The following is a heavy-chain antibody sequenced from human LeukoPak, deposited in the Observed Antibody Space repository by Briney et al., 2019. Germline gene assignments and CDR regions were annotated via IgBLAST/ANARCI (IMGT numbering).Heavy chain of an antibody. CDR1: GFTFSFYG. V-gene: IGHV3-21*01. Sequence: PGGTLRLSCAASGFTFSFYGMNWVRQAPGKGLEWVSSITSSSSYIYYADSVKGRFSISRDNAKNSLYLQMNSLRAEDTAVYYCARIIIYYMDVWGKGTTVTISS. CDR3: ARIIIYYMDV. CDR2: ITSSSSYI. J-gene: IGHJ6*03.